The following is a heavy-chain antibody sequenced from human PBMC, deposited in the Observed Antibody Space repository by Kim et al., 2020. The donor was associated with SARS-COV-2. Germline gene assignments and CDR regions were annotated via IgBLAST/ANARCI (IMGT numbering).Heavy chain of an antibody. D-gene: IGHD6-13*01. CDR1: GFTFSSYA. CDR3: ARDFVTGAAAAGYYFDC. J-gene: IGHJ4*02. Sequence: GGSLRLSCAASGFTFSSYAMHWVRQAPGKGLEWVAVISYDGSNKYYADSVKGRFTISRDNSKNTLYLQMNSLRAEDTAVYYCARDFVTGAAAAGYYFDCWGQGTLVTVSS. V-gene: IGHV3-30*04. CDR2: ISYDGSNK.